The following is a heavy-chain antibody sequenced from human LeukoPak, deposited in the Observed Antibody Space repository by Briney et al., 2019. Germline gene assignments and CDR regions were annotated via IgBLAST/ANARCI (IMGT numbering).Heavy chain of an antibody. V-gene: IGHV4-61*02. CDR2: IYTSGST. J-gene: IGHJ4*02. D-gene: IGHD3-10*01. CDR3: ARVVPYGSGSYLDY. Sequence: SQTLSLTCTVFGGSISSGSYYWSWIRQPAGKGLEWIGRIYTSGSTNYNPSLKSRVTISVDTSKNQFSLKLSSVTAADTAVYYCARVVPYGSGSYLDYWGQGTLVTVSS. CDR1: GGSISSGSYY.